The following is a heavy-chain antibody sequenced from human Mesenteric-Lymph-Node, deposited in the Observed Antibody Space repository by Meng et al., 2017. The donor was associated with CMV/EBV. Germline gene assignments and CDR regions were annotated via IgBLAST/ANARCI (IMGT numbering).Heavy chain of an antibody. Sequence: GESLKISCAASGFTFSDYYMNWVRQAPGKGLEWVSAITSGFSTYYSDSLRGRFAISRDNAKNSLYLQMNSLRAEDTAIYYCASELRYLEWFNYNDYWGQGTLVTVSS. D-gene: IGHD3-3*01. V-gene: IGHV3-69-1*01. CDR2: ITSGFST. CDR3: ASELRYLEWFNYNDY. CDR1: GFTFSDYY. J-gene: IGHJ4*02.